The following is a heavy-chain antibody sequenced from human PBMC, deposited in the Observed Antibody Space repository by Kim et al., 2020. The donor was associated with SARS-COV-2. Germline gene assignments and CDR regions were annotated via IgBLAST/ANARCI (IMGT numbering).Heavy chain of an antibody. CDR3: ARLGYCSGGSCHNAFDI. Sequence: LKSRVTISVDTSKNQFSLKLSSVTAADTAVYYCARLGYCSGGSCHNAFDIWGQGTMVTVSS. V-gene: IGHV4-39*01. D-gene: IGHD2-15*01. J-gene: IGHJ3*02.